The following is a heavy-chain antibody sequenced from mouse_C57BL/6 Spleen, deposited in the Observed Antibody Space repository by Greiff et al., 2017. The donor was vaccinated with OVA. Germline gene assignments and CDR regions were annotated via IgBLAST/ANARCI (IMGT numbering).Heavy chain of an antibody. CDR3: ARGISAMDY. V-gene: IGHV1-82*01. Sequence: QVQLQQSGPELVKPGASVKISCKASGYAFSSSWMNWVKQRPGKGLEWIGRIYPGAGDTNYNGKFKGKATLTADKSSSTAYMQLSSLTSEDSAVYFCARGISAMDYWGQGTSVTVSS. CDR2: IYPGAGDT. CDR1: GYAFSSSW. J-gene: IGHJ4*01.